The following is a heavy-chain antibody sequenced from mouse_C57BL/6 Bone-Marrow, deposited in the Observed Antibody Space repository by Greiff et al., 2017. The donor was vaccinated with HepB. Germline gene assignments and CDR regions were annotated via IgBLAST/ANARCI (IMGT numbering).Heavy chain of an antibody. CDR1: GFTFSSYG. J-gene: IGHJ3*01. CDR2: ISSGGSYT. D-gene: IGHD2-12*01. CDR3: ARHSYAWFAY. V-gene: IGHV5-6*01. Sequence: EVKLMESGGDLVKPGGSLKLSCAASGFTFSSYGMSWVRQTPDKRLEWVATISSGGSYTYYPDSVKGRFTISRDNAKNTLYLQMSSLKSEDTAMYYCARHSYAWFAYWGQGTLVTVSA.